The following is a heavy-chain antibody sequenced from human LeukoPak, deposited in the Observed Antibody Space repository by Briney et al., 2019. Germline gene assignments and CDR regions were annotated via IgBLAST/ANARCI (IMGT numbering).Heavy chain of an antibody. V-gene: IGHV4-31*03. CDR1: GGSISSGDYY. D-gene: IGHD2-15*01. J-gene: IGHJ6*02. CDR2: IYCSGST. CDR3: ARDRELGYCSGGSCLRLDYYYGMDV. Sequence: PSETLSLTCTVSGGSISSGDYYWGWIRQHPGRGLEWIGYIYCSGSTYYNPSLKSRVTISVDTSKNQFSLKLSSVTAADTAVYYCARDRELGYCSGGSCLRLDYYYGMDVWGQGTTVTVSS.